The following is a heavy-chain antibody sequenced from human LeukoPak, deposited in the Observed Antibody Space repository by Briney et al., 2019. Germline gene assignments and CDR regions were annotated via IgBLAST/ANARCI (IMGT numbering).Heavy chain of an antibody. Sequence: SETLSLTCAVYGGSFSGYYWSWIRQPPGKGLEWIGEINHSGSTNYNPSLESRVTISVDTSKNQFSLKLSSVTAADTAVYYCARSAYSSSWRGIDYWGQGTLVTVSS. J-gene: IGHJ4*02. D-gene: IGHD6-13*01. CDR2: INHSGST. CDR3: ARSAYSSSWRGIDY. CDR1: GGSFSGYY. V-gene: IGHV4-34*01.